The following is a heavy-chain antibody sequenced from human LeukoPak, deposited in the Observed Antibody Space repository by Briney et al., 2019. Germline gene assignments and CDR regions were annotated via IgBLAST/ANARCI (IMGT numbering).Heavy chain of an antibody. D-gene: IGHD6-13*01. J-gene: IGHJ4*02. V-gene: IGHV3-74*01. Sequence: GGSLRLSCAASGLTFSSHWMHWVRQAPGKGLVWVSRITNDGSSTTYADSVKGRFTISRDNSKNTLYLQMNSLRAEDTAVYYCARERFLQQLPDYWGQGTLVTVSS. CDR3: ARERFLQQLPDY. CDR2: ITNDGSST. CDR1: GLTFSSHW.